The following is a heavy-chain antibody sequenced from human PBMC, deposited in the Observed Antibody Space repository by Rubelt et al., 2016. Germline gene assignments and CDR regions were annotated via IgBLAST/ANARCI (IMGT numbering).Heavy chain of an antibody. Sequence: QVQLQQWGAGLLKPSETLSLTCAVYGGSFSGYYWSWIRQPPGKGLEWIGEINHSGSTNYNPSLKSRVTISVDTSKNQFSLKLSSVTAADTAVYYCARVSTGSIAAAWIWGQGTMVTVSS. CDR1: GGSFSGYY. V-gene: IGHV4-34*01. CDR3: ARVSTGSIAAAWI. J-gene: IGHJ3*02. CDR2: INHSGST. D-gene: IGHD6-13*01.